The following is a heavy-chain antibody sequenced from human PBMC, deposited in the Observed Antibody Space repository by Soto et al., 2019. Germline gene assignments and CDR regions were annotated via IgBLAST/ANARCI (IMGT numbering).Heavy chain of an antibody. Sequence: PGGSLGLSCTASGFTFSSYGMHWVRQAPGKGLEWVAVISYDGSNKYYADSVKGRFTISRDNSKNTLYLQMNSLRAEDTAVYYCAKDLEGGSYFDYWGQGTLVTVSS. CDR2: ISYDGSNK. CDR1: GFTFSSYG. D-gene: IGHD1-1*01. CDR3: AKDLEGGSYFDY. J-gene: IGHJ4*02. V-gene: IGHV3-30*18.